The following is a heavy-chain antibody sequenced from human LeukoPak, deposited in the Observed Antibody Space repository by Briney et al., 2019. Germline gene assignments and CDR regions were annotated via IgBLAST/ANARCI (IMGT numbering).Heavy chain of an antibody. J-gene: IGHJ4*02. Sequence: ASVKVSCKASGYTFTSYGISWVRQAPGQGLEWMGWISAYNGNTNYAQKFQGRVTITADKSTSTAYMELSSLRSEDTAVYYCASEERITIFGVVIRYFDYWGQGTLVTVSS. CDR2: ISAYNGNT. CDR3: ASEERITIFGVVIRYFDY. D-gene: IGHD3-3*01. CDR1: GYTFTSYG. V-gene: IGHV1-18*01.